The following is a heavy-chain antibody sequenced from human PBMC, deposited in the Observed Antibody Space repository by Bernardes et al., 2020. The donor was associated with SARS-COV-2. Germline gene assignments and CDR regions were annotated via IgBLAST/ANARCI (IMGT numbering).Heavy chain of an antibody. Sequence: SETLSLTCSVSGASVGRAYYYSCIIRFPREGLEWLGDGDFTETSYYNSTLQSRLSISVDTAQNLFSLRLSSVTAADTAVYFCARDSGPTAVRAFETWGRGTLVTVSS. CDR3: ARDSGPTAVRAFET. CDR1: GASVGRAYY. V-gene: IGHV4-31*03. J-gene: IGHJ3*02. CDR2: GDFTETS. D-gene: IGHD3-10*01.